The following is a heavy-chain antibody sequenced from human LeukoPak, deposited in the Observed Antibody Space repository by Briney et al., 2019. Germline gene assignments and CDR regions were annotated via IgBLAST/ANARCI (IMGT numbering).Heavy chain of an antibody. Sequence: SQTLSLTCAISGDSVSSNSAAWNWIRQSPSRGLEWLGRTYYRSKWYNDYAVSVKSRITINPDTSKNQFSLQLNSVTPEDTAVYYCARGGFYSSSWSPGAFDIWGQGTMVTVSS. D-gene: IGHD6-13*01. J-gene: IGHJ3*02. CDR2: TYYRSKWYN. CDR3: ARGGFYSSSWSPGAFDI. V-gene: IGHV6-1*01. CDR1: GDSVSSNSAA.